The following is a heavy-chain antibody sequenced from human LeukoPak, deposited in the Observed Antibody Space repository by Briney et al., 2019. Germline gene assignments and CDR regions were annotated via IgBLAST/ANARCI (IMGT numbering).Heavy chain of an antibody. CDR1: GFTFSSYA. CDR3: ARCQEGDYLDY. D-gene: IGHD5/OR15-5a*01. V-gene: IGHV3-30*03. J-gene: IGHJ4*02. CDR2: ISYDGSNE. Sequence: PGGSLRLSCAAPGFTFSSYAMHWVRQAPGKGLEWVAVISYDGSNEYYADSVKGRFTIFRDNSKNPLYLQMNSLRAEDTAVYYCARCQEGDYLDYWGQGTLVTVSS.